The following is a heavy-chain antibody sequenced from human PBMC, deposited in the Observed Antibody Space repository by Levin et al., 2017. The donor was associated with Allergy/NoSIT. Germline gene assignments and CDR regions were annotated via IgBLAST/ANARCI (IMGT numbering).Heavy chain of an antibody. CDR1: GFTFSNYA. D-gene: IGHD2-8*02. J-gene: IGHJ4*02. CDR2: ISGPVFTT. CDR3: AKATLPSCTGATCYYFDY. Sequence: GESLKISCTASGFTFSNYAISWLRQAPGKRLEWVSTISGPVFTTYYADSVKGRFTVSRDNSKNMVYLQMNSLRVEDAAVYYCAKATLPSCTGATCYYFDYWAQGNLVTVSS. V-gene: IGHV3-23*01.